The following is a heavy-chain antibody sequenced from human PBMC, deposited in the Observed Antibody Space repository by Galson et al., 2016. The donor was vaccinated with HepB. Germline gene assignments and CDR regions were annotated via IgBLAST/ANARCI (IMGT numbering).Heavy chain of an antibody. CDR3: ARGSSSRSIYYYYYYTMDV. CDR2: IWHDRGKE. D-gene: IGHD6-6*01. V-gene: IGHV3-33*01. J-gene: IGHJ6*02. CDR1: GFTFSHYG. Sequence: SLRLSCAASGFTFSHYGMHWVRQAPGKGLEWVAVIWHDRGKEYYTESVKGRFTISRDNSKNTLYLEMNTLRVEDTAVYFCARGSSSRSIYYYYYYTMDVWGQGTTVTVSS.